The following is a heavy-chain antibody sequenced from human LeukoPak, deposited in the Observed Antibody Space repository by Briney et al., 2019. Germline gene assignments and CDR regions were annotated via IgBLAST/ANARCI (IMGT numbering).Heavy chain of an antibody. CDR1: GFTFSSYS. J-gene: IGHJ4*02. CDR2: ISGTSSPV. D-gene: IGHD5-18*01. Sequence: GGSLRLSCAASGFTFSSYSMDWVRQAPGKGLEWVSYISGTSSPVYYADSVKGRFTISRDNAKNSLYLQMNSLRPEDTAVYYCAKDLTAPSRGYSYGPRPADYWGQGTLVTVSS. CDR3: AKDLTAPSRGYSYGPRPADY. V-gene: IGHV3-48*01.